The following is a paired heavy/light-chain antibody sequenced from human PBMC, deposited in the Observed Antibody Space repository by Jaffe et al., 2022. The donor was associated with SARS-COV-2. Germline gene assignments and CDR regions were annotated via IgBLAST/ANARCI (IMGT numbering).Light chain of an antibody. V-gene: IGKV4-1*01. CDR1: QSVLFSSDNKNY. J-gene: IGKJ2*01. Sequence: DIVMTQSPDSLAVSLGERATINCKSSQSVLFSSDNKNYFAWYQQKPGQPPKLLIYWASTRESGVPDRFSGSGSGTDFTLTISSLQAEDVAVYYCHQYYNNIPTFGQGTKVEIK. CDR3: HQYYNNIPT. CDR2: WAS.
Heavy chain of an antibody. J-gene: IGHJ5*02. CDR2: IYYTGSA. Sequence: QLQLQESGPGLVRPSETLSLTCSVSGVSISSSSYHWGWIRRPPGKGLEWIGSIYYTGSASYNPSLKSRVSISVDTSKKQFSLELTSLTAADTAVYYCARHRGRSFYRNNYYFDWFDPWGQGTLVTVSS. CDR3: ARHRGRSFYRNNYYFDWFDP. D-gene: IGHD3-16*02. V-gene: IGHV4-39*01. CDR1: GVSISSSSYH.